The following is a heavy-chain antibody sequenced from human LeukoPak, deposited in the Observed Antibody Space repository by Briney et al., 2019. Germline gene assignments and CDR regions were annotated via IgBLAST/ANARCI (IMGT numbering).Heavy chain of an antibody. D-gene: IGHD3-10*01. CDR3: ARAYGSGSYTLLFFDY. CDR2: INPSGGGT. Sequence: ASVKVSCKASGYTFTSYYMHWVRQAPGQGLEWMGIINPSGGGTSYAQKFQGRVTMTRDTSTSTVYMELSSLRSEDTTLYYCARAYGSGSYTLLFFDYWGQGTLVTVSS. CDR1: GYTFTSYY. V-gene: IGHV1-46*01. J-gene: IGHJ4*02.